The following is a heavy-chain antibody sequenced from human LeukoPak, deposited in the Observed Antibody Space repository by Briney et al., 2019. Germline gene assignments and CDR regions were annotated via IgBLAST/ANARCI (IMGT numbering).Heavy chain of an antibody. CDR2: INHSGST. D-gene: IGHD3-3*01. CDR3: ARRDYDFWSGDYYYYYMDV. J-gene: IGHJ6*03. Sequence: SETLSLTCAVYGGSFSGYYWSWIRQPPGKGLEWIGEINHSGSTNYNPALKSRVTISVGTSKNQFSLKLSSVTAADTAVYYCARRDYDFWSGDYYYYYMDVWGKGTTVTVSS. CDR1: GGSFSGYY. V-gene: IGHV4-34*01.